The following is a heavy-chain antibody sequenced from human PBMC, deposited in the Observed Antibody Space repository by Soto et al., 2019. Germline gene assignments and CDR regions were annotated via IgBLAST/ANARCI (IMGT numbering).Heavy chain of an antibody. CDR2: ISSSSSTI. V-gene: IGHV3-48*01. D-gene: IGHD4-17*01. CDR1: GFTFSSYS. Sequence: GGSLRLSCAASGFTFSSYSMNWVRQAPGKGLEWVSYISSSSSTIYYADSVKGRFTISRDNAKNSLYLQMNSLRAEDTAVYYCARSGNDYGDYVYYYMDVWGKGTTVTVSS. CDR3: ARSGNDYGDYVYYYMDV. J-gene: IGHJ6*03.